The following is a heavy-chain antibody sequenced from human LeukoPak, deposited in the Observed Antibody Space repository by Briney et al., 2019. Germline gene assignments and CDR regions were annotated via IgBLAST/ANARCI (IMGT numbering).Heavy chain of an antibody. V-gene: IGHV3-74*01. J-gene: IGHJ4*02. CDR1: GFIFSNYW. CDR2: IVSDGSST. Sequence: GGSLRLSCAASGFIFSNYWMHWVRQAPGKGLVWVSRIVSDGSSTSNADSVKGRFTISRDNAKNTLYLQTNSLRAEDTAVYYCARGTGLIDYWGQGTLVTVSS. D-gene: IGHD2-8*02. CDR3: ARGTGLIDY.